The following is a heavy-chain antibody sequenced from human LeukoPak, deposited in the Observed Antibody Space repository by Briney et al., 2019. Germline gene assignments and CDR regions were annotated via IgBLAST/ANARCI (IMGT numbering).Heavy chain of an antibody. D-gene: IGHD6-19*01. J-gene: IGHJ4*02. CDR1: GGSIWSYY. V-gene: IGHV4-59*01. CDR2: VYSTGST. CDR3: ARSSAWSPFDS. Sequence: SETLSLTCTVSGGSIWSYYWSWIRQPPGKGLEWIGYVYSTGSTNHNPSLKSRATISIDTSKNQFSLRLGSVTAADTAVYFCARSSAWSPFDSWGQGILVTVSS.